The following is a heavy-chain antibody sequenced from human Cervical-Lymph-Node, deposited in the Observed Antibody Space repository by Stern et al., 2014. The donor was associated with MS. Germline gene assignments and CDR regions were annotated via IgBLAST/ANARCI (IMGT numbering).Heavy chain of an antibody. CDR3: ARLPGITGTTLDY. D-gene: IGHD1-7*01. J-gene: IGHJ4*02. CDR1: GYSFTSYG. CDR2: INHGDSDT. Sequence: EVQLVESGAEVKKPRESLKISCKGSGYSFTSYGIGRVGQMPGKALARMGIINHGDSDTRYSPSFQGQVTISADKSISTAYLQWSSLKASDTAMYYCARLPGITGTTLDYWGQGTLVTVSS. V-gene: IGHV5-51*01.